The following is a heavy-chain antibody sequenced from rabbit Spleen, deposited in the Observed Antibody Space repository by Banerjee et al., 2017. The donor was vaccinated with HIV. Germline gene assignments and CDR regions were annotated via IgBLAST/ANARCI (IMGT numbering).Heavy chain of an antibody. J-gene: IGHJ4*01. CDR2: IATGSGTT. V-gene: IGHV1S45*01. CDR3: ARDLLGVIGWNFNL. D-gene: IGHD1-1*01. Sequence: QEQLEESGGGLIKPGASLTLTCKASGFSFSSGYYMSWVRQAPGKGLEWIGCIATGSGTTWYASWAKGRFTISKTSSNTVTLQMTSLTAADTATCFCARDLLGVIGWNFNLWGPGTLVTVS. CDR1: GFSFSSGYY.